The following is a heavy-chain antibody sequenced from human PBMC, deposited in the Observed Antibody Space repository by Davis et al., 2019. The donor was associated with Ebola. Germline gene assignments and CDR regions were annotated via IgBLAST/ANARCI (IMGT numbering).Heavy chain of an antibody. V-gene: IGHV1-18*01. CDR3: ARDLTASNYYYGMDV. CDR1: GGTFSSYA. CDR2: ISAYNGNT. J-gene: IGHJ6*02. D-gene: IGHD4/OR15-4a*01. Sequence: ASVKVSCKASGGTFSSYAISWVRQAPGQGLEWMGWISAYNGNTNYAQKLQGRVTMTTDTSTSTAYMELRSLRSDDTAVYYCARDLTASNYYYGMDVWGQGTTVTVSS.